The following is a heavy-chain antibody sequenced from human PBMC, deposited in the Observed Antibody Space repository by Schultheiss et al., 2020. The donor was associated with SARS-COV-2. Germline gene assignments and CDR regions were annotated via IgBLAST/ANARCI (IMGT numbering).Heavy chain of an antibody. CDR1: GFIFSSYG. Sequence: GGSLRLSCAASGFIFSSYGMHWVRQAPGKGLEWVAITSYDGSNKYYADSVKGRFTISRDNSKNTLYLQMNSLRAEDTAVYYCAKVRIWDYDFWSGYYSYYYYGMDVWGQGTTVTVSS. J-gene: IGHJ6*02. V-gene: IGHV3-30*18. D-gene: IGHD3-3*01. CDR2: TSYDGSNK. CDR3: AKVRIWDYDFWSGYYSYYYYGMDV.